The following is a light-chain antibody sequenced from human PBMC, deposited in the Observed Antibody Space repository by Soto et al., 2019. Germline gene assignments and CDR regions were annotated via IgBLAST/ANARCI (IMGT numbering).Light chain of an antibody. Sequence: QSVLTKPASVSGSPGQSITISCTGTSSDVGGYDHVSWYQQHPGKAPKLIIYDVTVRPSGISRRFSGSKSDNTASLAVSGLQPEDEADYYCSSYTNKDTLLFGGGTKLTVL. J-gene: IGLJ3*02. CDR2: DVT. CDR3: SSYTNKDTLL. CDR1: SSDVGGYDH. V-gene: IGLV2-14*03.